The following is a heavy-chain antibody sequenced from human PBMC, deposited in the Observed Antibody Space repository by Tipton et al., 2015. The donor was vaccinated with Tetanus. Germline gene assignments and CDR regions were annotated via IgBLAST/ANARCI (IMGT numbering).Heavy chain of an antibody. CDR3: AKDGELQTYTQIDY. CDR2: ISYDGSNK. J-gene: IGHJ4*02. CDR1: GFTFSSYG. V-gene: IGHV3-30*18. D-gene: IGHD1-26*01. Sequence: SLRLSCAASGFTFSSYGMHWVRQAPGKGLEWVAVISYDGSNKYYADSVKGRFTISRDNSKNTLYLQMNSLRAEDTAVYYCAKDGELQTYTQIDYWGQGTLVTVSS.